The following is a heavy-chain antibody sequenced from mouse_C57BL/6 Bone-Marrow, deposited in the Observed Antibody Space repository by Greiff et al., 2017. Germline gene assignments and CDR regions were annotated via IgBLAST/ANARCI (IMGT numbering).Heavy chain of an antibody. CDR2: ISNLAYSI. D-gene: IGHD4-1*01. CDR3: ARRDWYWYFDV. Sequence: EVKLMESGGGLVQPGGSLKLSCAASGFTFSDYGMAWVRQAPRKGPEWVAFISNLAYSIYYADTVTGRFTISRGHAKNTLYLEMSSWRSEDTAMYYCARRDWYWYFDVWGTGTTVTVSS. V-gene: IGHV5-15*01. CDR1: GFTFSDYG. J-gene: IGHJ1*03.